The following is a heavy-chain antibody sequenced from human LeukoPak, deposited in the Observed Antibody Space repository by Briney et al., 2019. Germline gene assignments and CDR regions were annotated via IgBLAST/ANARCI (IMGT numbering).Heavy chain of an antibody. J-gene: IGHJ6*03. V-gene: IGHV4-4*07. CDR3: ARDTACSSTSCYYYYYYMDV. D-gene: IGHD2-2*01. CDR1: GGSISSYY. Sequence: SETLSLTCTVSGGSISSYYWSWIRQPAGKGLEWIGRIYTSGSTNYNPSLKSRVTMSVDTSKNQFSLKLSSVTAADTAVYYCARDTACSSTSCYYYYYYMDVWGKGTTVTVS. CDR2: IYTSGST.